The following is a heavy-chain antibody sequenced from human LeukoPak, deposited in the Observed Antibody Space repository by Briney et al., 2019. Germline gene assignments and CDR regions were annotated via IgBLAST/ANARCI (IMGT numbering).Heavy chain of an antibody. CDR2: INPTSGST. CDR3: ARADYHDTGDYSYVEYFQH. Sequence: ASVKISCKTSGYIFNSHFLHWVRQAPGQGLEWIGGINPTSGSTRYAQKFQGRLTMTGDTSTSTVNTDLTSLTYEDTAVYYCARADYHDTGDYSYVEYFQHWGQGTLVTVSS. J-gene: IGHJ1*01. V-gene: IGHV1-46*02. CDR1: GYIFNSHF. D-gene: IGHD3-22*01.